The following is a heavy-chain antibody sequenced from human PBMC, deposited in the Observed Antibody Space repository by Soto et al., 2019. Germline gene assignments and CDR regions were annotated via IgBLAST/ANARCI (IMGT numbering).Heavy chain of an antibody. CDR3: ARDRAHVDTAMVHFDY. Sequence: PGGSLRLSCAASGFTFSSYSMNWVRQAPGKGLEWVSYISSSSSTIYYADSVKGRFTISRDNAKNSLYLQMNSLRDEDTAVYYCARDRAHVDTAMVHFDYWGQGTLVTVSS. CDR1: GFTFSSYS. CDR2: ISSSSSTI. V-gene: IGHV3-48*02. J-gene: IGHJ4*02. D-gene: IGHD5-18*01.